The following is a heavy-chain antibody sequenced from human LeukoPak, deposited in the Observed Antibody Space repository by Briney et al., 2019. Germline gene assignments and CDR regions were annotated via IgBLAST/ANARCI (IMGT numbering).Heavy chain of an antibody. D-gene: IGHD2-2*01. V-gene: IGHV3-74*01. CDR3: ATRDYTSSKY. CDR2: INSDGSTT. CDR1: GFALSSYW. Sequence: GGSLRLSCAASGFALSSYWMHWVRQAPGKGLVWVSDINSDGSTTRYADSVKGRFTISRDNAKNTLYLEMNCLRAEDTAVYYCATRDYTSSKYWGQGTLVTVSP. J-gene: IGHJ4*02.